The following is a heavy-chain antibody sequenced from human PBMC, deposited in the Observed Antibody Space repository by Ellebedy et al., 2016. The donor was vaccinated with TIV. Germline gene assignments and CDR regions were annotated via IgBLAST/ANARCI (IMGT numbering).Heavy chain of an antibody. CDR1: GFTLSDYS. J-gene: IGHJ4*02. CDR2: ISSTSSTI. D-gene: IGHD5-24*01. Sequence: PGGSLRLSCAASGFTLSDYSMSWVRQAPGKGLEWVSYISSTSSTIYYADSAKGRFIISRDNAENSLYLQMNSLRVEDTAVYYCVRDSTHGYDDYWGQGTLVTVSS. CDR3: VRDSTHGYDDY. V-gene: IGHV3-48*04.